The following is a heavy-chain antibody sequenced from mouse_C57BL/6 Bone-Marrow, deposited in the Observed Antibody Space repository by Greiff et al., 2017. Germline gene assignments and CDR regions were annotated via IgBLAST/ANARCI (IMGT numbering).Heavy chain of an antibody. CDR2: INPYNGDT. D-gene: IGHD1-1*01. J-gene: IGHJ1*03. CDR1: GYSFTGYF. Sequence: SGYSFTGYFMNWVKQSHGKSLEWIGRINPYNGDTFYNQKFKGKATLTVDKSSSTAHMELLSLTSEDFAVYYCARSDYYRGRFYWYFDVWGTGTTVTVSS. CDR3: ARSDYYRGRFYWYFDV. V-gene: IGHV1-37*01.